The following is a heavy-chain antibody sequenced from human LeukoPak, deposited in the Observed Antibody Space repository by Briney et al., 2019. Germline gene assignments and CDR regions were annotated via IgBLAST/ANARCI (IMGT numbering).Heavy chain of an antibody. CDR1: GFTFSSYW. J-gene: IGHJ4*02. CDR2: INSDGSST. CDR3: ASFDFYYDSSGYLYHFDS. V-gene: IGHV3-74*01. Sequence: GGSLRLSCAASGFTFSSYWMHWVRQAPGKGLVWVSRINSDGSSTSYADSVKGRFTISRDNAKNTLYLQMNSLRAEDTAVYYCASFDFYYDSSGYLYHFDSWGQGTLVTVSS. D-gene: IGHD3-22*01.